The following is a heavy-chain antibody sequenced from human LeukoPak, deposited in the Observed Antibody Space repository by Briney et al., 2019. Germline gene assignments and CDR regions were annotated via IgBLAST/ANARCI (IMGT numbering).Heavy chain of an antibody. D-gene: IGHD6-13*01. Sequence: GGSLQISCKGSGCIFTSYCIGWVRQLPAKGLEWMGIIYPGDSDTRYSASFQGQVTISADKSISTAYLQWSSLKASDTAMYYCARVKSSSWYGLFNYWGQGTLVTVSS. CDR1: GCIFTSYC. CDR2: IYPGDSDT. J-gene: IGHJ4*02. V-gene: IGHV5-51*01. CDR3: ARVKSSSWYGLFNY.